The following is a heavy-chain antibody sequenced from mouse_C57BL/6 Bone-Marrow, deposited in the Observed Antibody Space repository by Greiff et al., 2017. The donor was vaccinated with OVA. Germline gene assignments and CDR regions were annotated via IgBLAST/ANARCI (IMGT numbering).Heavy chain of an antibody. CDR3: ARANYYGSRWYFDV. V-gene: IGHV1-39*01. J-gene: IGHJ1*03. CDR1: GYSFTDYN. CDR2: INPNYGTT. Sequence: VHVKQSGPELVKPGASVKISCKASGYSFTDYNMNWVKQSNGKSLEWIGVINPNYGTTSYNQKFKGKATLTVDQSSSTAYMQLNSLTSEDSAVYYCARANYYGSRWYFDVWGTGTTVTVSS. D-gene: IGHD1-1*01.